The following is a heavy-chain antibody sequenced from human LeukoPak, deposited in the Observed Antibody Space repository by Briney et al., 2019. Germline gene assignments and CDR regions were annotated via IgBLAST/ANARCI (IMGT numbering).Heavy chain of an antibody. CDR2: IKQDGSEK. CDR3: ARFKFDTAMVRYYYMDV. CDR1: GFTFSSYW. V-gene: IGHV3-7*01. J-gene: IGHJ6*03. D-gene: IGHD5-18*01. Sequence: GGSLRLSCAASGFTFSSYWMSWVRQAPGKGLEWVANIKQDGSEKYYVDSVKGRFTISRDNAKNSLYLQMNSLRAEDTAVYYCARFKFDTAMVRYYYMDVWGKGTTVTVS.